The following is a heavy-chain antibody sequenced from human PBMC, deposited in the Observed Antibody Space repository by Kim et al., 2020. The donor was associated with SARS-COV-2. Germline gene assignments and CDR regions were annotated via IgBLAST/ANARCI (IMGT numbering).Heavy chain of an antibody. D-gene: IGHD6-13*01. CDR1: GYTFTNSG. CDR2: ISAHNGHT. CDR3: AREGGSSWYRNSFYFDY. V-gene: IGHV1-18*01. Sequence: ASVKVSCKASGYTFTNSGISWVRQAPGQGLEWMGWISAHNGHTNYAQKLQDRVTMTTDTSTSTAYVELRSLRSDDTAVYYCAREGGSSWYRNSFYFDYWGQGTLVTVSS. J-gene: IGHJ4*02.